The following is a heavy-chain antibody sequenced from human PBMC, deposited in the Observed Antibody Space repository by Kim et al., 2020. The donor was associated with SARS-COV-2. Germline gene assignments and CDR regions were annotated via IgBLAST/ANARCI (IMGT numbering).Heavy chain of an antibody. J-gene: IGHJ6*03. CDR1: GFTFSSYG. CDR2: IWYDGSNK. CDR3: ARDSVPAAMVYYYYMDV. Sequence: GGSLRLSCAASGFTFSSYGMHWVRQAPGKGLEWVAVIWYDGSNKYYADSVKGRFTISRDNSKNTLYLQMNSLRAEDTAVYYCARDSVPAAMVYYYYMDVWGKGTTVTVSS. V-gene: IGHV3-33*01. D-gene: IGHD2-2*01.